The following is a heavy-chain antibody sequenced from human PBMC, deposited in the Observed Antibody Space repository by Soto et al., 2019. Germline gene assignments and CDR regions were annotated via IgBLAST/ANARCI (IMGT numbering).Heavy chain of an antibody. CDR2: INGGGTST. J-gene: IGHJ6*02. CDR1: GFTFGIYA. D-gene: IGHD1-20*01. CDR3: VKLDSVEVYYYYYPAMDV. V-gene: IGHV3-23*01. Sequence: EVQLLESGGGLVQPGGSLRLSCAASGFTFGIYAMGWVRQAPGKGLEWVSGINGGGTSTYYADSVKGRFTVYRDNSKNTTFLQMDSLRAEDTAVFSCVKLDSVEVYYYYYPAMDVWGQGTTVTVSS.